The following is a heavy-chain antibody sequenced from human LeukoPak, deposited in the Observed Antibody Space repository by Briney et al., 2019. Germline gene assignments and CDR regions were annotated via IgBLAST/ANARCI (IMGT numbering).Heavy chain of an antibody. CDR2: IYSTGST. CDR3: ARTRSGTWFDP. D-gene: IGHD6-25*01. CDR1: GGSISSYY. Sequence: PSETLSLTCTVSGGSISSYYWSWIRQSPGKGLEWIGYIYSTGSTNYNPSLKSRVTMSVDTSKNQFSLKLSSVTAADTAVYYCARTRSGTWFDPWGQGTLVTVSS. J-gene: IGHJ5*02. V-gene: IGHV4-59*12.